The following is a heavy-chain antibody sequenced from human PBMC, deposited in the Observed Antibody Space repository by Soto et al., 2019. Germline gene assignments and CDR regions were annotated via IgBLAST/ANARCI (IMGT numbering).Heavy chain of an antibody. V-gene: IGHV3-15*01. CDR2: IKSKTDGGTT. Sequence: VQLVESGGGLVKPGGSLRLSCAASGFTFSNAWMSWVRQAPGKGLEWVGRIKSKTDGGTTDYAAPVKGRFTISRDDSKNTLYLQMNSLKTEDTAVYYCTTDSMYSSSWYGAFDIWGQGTMVTVSS. CDR1: GFTFSNAW. J-gene: IGHJ3*02. CDR3: TTDSMYSSSWYGAFDI. D-gene: IGHD6-13*01.